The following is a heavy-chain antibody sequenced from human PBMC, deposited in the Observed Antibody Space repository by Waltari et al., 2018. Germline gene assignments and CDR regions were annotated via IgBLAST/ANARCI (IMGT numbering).Heavy chain of an antibody. J-gene: IGHJ4*02. CDR3: ARHGIRLGLYYFDY. CDR1: GFVFRSFD. V-gene: IGHV3-48*03. D-gene: IGHD3-9*01. CDR2: SRNSGSTI. Sequence: EVKLVESGGGLVQPGGSLRLSCEASGFVFRSFDMNWVRQAPGKGLEGIAHSRNSGSTIYYADSVKGRFSISRDNAKESLFLQMNSLRAEDTAVYYCARHGIRLGLYYFDYWGQGALVTVSS.